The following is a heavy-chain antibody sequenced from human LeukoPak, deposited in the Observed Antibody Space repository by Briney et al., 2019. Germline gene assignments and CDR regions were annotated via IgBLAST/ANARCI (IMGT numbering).Heavy chain of an antibody. Sequence: ASVSVSFKPSVYAFTDYSLHWVRQAPGQGLDWVGWINPIDGGAHYAQNFQGRVTMTRDTSVSTAYMEVNRLNSDDTAVYYCARSSSSSGGGFDVWGRGTMVTVSS. J-gene: IGHJ3*01. D-gene: IGHD6-13*01. V-gene: IGHV1-2*02. CDR2: INPIDGGA. CDR1: VYAFTDYS. CDR3: ARSSSSSGGGFDV.